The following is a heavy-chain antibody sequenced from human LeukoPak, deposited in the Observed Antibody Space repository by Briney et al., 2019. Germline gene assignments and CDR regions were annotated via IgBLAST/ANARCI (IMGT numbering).Heavy chain of an antibody. D-gene: IGHD5-24*01. CDR1: GFSFSTYA. CDR2: IYSGGST. V-gene: IGHV3-53*01. J-gene: IGHJ3*02. CDR3: ARGGGDGYNSGHQNDAFDI. Sequence: GGSLRLSCAASGFSFSTYAMSWVRQAPGKGLEWVSVIYSGGSTYYADSVKGRFTISRDNSKNTLYLQMNSLRAEDTAVYYCARGGGDGYNSGHQNDAFDIWGQGTMVTVSS.